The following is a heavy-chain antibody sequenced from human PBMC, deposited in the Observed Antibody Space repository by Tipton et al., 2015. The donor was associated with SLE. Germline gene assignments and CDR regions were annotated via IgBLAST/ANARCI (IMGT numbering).Heavy chain of an antibody. D-gene: IGHD6-6*01. CDR3: ARAGGSSPHDYYYGMDV. CDR1: GFTVSSNY. Sequence: QLVQSGGGLVQPGRSLRLSCAASGFTVSSNYMSWVRQAPGKGLEWVSVIYSGGSTYYADPVKGRFTISRHNSKNTLYLQMNRLRAEDTAVYYCARAGGSSPHDYYYGMDVWAKGPRSPSP. V-gene: IGHV3-53*04. J-gene: IGHJ6*02. CDR2: IYSGGST.